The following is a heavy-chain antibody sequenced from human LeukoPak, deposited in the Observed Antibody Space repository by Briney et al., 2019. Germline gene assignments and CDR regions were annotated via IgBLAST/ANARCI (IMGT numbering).Heavy chain of an antibody. V-gene: IGHV4-30-4*01. D-gene: IGHD4-11*01. J-gene: IGHJ6*02. CDR2: IYYSGST. CDR3: ARARGLYSNYVVMGYYGMDV. Sequence: PSETLSLTCTVSGGSISSGDYYWSWIRQPPGQGLEWIVYIYYSGSTYYNPSLKSRVTISVDTSKNQFSLKLSSVTAADTAVYYGARARGLYSNYVVMGYYGMDVWGQGTTVTVSS. CDR1: GGSISSGDYY.